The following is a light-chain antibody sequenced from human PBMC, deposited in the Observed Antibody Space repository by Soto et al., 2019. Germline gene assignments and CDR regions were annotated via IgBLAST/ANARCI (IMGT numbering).Light chain of an antibody. Sequence: QSVLTQPASVSGSPGQSITISCTGTSSDVGGYIYVSWHQQHPGTAPKLMIYDVTIRPSGVSHRFSGSKSGNTASLTISNLQAEDGADYYCSSFTSSNTLLFGGGTKLTVL. J-gene: IGLJ2*01. CDR1: SSDVGGYIY. V-gene: IGLV2-14*03. CDR2: DVT. CDR3: SSFTSSNTLL.